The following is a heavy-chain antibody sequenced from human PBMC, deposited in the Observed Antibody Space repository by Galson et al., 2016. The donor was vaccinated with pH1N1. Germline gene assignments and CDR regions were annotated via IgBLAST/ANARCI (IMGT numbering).Heavy chain of an antibody. J-gene: IGHJ4*02. CDR1: GFTFSNYW. D-gene: IGHD3-22*01. CDR3: AGAIGSGSAY. V-gene: IGHV3-7*01. CDR2: IKEDGSQT. Sequence: SLRLSCAASGFTFSNYWMHWVRQVPGKGLEWVANIKEDGSQTYYVDSVRGRFTISRDNAKNSLYLQMNSLRDEDTALYYCAGAIGSGSAYWGQGTLVTVSS.